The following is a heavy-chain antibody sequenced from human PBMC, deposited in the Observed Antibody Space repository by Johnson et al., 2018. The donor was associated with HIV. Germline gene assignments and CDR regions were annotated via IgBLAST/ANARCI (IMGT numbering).Heavy chain of an antibody. D-gene: IGHD2-8*01. CDR2: ISYDASNK. CDR1: AFTFSSYA. V-gene: IGHV3-30*04. Sequence: QVQLVESGGGVVQPGRSLRLSCAASAFTFSSYAMHWVRQAPGKGLEWVAVISYDASNKYYADSVKGRFTISRDNSKNTLHLQMNSLRPEDTAVYYCARNSGNGLVLRGDAFYMWGQGTMVTVSS. J-gene: IGHJ3*02. CDR3: ARNSGNGLVLRGDAFYM.